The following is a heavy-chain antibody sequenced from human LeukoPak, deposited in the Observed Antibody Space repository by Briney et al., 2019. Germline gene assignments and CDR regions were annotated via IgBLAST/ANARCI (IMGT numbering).Heavy chain of an antibody. J-gene: IGHJ4*02. CDR1: GFTFSSCA. CDR2: ISGSGGST. D-gene: IGHD4-11*01. V-gene: IGHV3-23*01. CDR3: AKSYRATVTRPWDY. Sequence: GGSLRLSCAASGFTFSSCAMSWVRQAPGKGLEWVSAISGSGGSTYYADSVKGRFTISRDNSKNTLYLQMNSLRAEDTAVYYCAKSYRATVTRPWDYWGQGTLVTVSS.